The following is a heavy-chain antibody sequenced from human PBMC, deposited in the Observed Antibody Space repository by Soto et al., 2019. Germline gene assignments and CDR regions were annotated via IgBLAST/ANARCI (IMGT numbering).Heavy chain of an antibody. V-gene: IGHV1-8*01. D-gene: IGHD6-25*01. CDR1: GYTFTSYD. CDR2: MNPNSGNT. CDR3: AMLRRLFPDYYYCMDV. Sequence: ASVKVSCKASGYTFTSYDINWVRQATGQGLEWMGWMNPNSGNTGYAQKFQGRVTMTRNTALSTAYMELSSLRSEDTAVYYCAMLRRLFPDYYYCMDVWSQGTTVTVSS. J-gene: IGHJ6*02.